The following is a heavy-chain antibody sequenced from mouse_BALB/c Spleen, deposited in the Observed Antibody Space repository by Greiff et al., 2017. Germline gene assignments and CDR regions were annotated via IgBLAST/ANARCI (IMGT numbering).Heavy chain of an antibody. CDR2: IYPGSGNT. D-gene: IGHD2-1*01. V-gene: IGHV1-77*01. CDR3: ARWNGNYVPYAMDY. J-gene: IGHJ4*01. CDR1: GYTFTDYY. Sequence: QVQLQQSGAELARPGASVKLSCKASGYTFTDYYINWVKQRTGQGLEWIGEIYPGSGNTYYNGNFKGKATLTADKSSSTAYMQLSSLTSEDSAVYFCARWNGNYVPYAMDYWGQGTSVTVSS.